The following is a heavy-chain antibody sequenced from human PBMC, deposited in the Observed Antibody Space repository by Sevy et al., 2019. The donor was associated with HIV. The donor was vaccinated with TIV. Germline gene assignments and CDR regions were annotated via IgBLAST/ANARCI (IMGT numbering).Heavy chain of an antibody. CDR3: ATTKDYYDSSGSPSDY. CDR2: FDPEDGET. Sequence: ASVKVSCKASGYTLTPLSMHWVRQAPGKGLEWMGSFDPEDGETLYAQKFQGRVTMSEDTSTDTAYMELRSLRSEDTAVYYCATTKDYYDSSGSPSDYWGQGTLVTVSS. V-gene: IGHV1-24*01. CDR1: GYTLTPLS. D-gene: IGHD3-22*01. J-gene: IGHJ4*02.